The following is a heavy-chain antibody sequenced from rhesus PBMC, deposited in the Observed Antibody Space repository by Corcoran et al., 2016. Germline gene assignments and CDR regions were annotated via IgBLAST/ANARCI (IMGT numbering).Heavy chain of an antibody. CDR2: IGASNGAT. V-gene: IGHV4-65*02. D-gene: IGHD2-15*01. Sequence: QLQLRASGPGLVKPLETLSLTCAVSGDSISSSDWWNWIRQPPGEGLEWIGDIGASNGATRNNVSLRGRLTISKDTPNNQLSLKLRSVTASDTAIYYCGRHLGSKYFAFWGQGALVTVSS. CDR1: GDSISSSDW. CDR3: GRHLGSKYFAF. J-gene: IGHJ1*01.